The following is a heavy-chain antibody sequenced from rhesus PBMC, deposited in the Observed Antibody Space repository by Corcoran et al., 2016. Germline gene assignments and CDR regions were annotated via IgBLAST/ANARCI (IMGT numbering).Heavy chain of an antibody. D-gene: IGHD5-12*01. CDR1: GGSIRRSYYY. V-gene: IGHV4-122*02. J-gene: IGHJ6*01. Sequence: QVQLQESGPGLVKPSETLSRPRPVSGGSIRRSYYYWSWIRQATGKVLEWVGYISYSGSTSYNPSLKSRVTISRDTSKNQFSLKLSSVTAADTAVYYCARDHWRQLQEDYGLDSWGQGVVVTVSS. CDR3: ARDHWRQLQEDYGLDS. CDR2: ISYSGST.